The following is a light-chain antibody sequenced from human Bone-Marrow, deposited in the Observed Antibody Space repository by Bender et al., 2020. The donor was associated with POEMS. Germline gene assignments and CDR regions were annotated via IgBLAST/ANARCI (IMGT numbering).Light chain of an antibody. Sequence: QSALTQPASVSGSPGQSITISCTGTSSDVGGYNCVSWYQQHPDKAPKLMIYDVSNRPSGVSNRFSGSKSGTSASLAITGLQAEDEGDYYCQSYDNSLGGWVFGGGTKLTVL. V-gene: IGLV2-14*03. CDR2: DVS. CDR1: SSDVGGYNC. CDR3: QSYDNSLGGWV. J-gene: IGLJ3*02.